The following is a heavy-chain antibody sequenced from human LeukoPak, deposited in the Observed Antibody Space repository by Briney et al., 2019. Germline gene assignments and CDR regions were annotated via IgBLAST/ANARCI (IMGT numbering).Heavy chain of an antibody. Sequence: AETLSLTCTVSGGSVSSHFWSWIRQPPGKGLEWIGYIYNSGITNYNPSLKSRATMSVDTSKNQFSLMLRSVTAADTDVYYCARDHLPAGAPGYYMDVWGKGTTVTVSS. CDR1: GGSVSSHF. J-gene: IGHJ6*03. CDR2: IYNSGIT. CDR3: ARDHLPAGAPGYYMDV. D-gene: IGHD4/OR15-4a*01. V-gene: IGHV4-59*02.